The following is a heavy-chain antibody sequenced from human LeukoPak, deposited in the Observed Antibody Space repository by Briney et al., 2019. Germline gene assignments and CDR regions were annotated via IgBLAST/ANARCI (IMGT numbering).Heavy chain of an antibody. CDR3: ARRLYSNTWYKT. D-gene: IGHD6-13*01. V-gene: IGHV4-59*01. CDR2: IYYSGNT. CDR1: GGSISSYY. Sequence: SETLSLTCTVSGGSISSYYWSWIRQPPGKGLEWIGHIYYSGNTNYNPSLKSRVTISVDTSKNQFSLNLSSVTAADTAVYYCARRLYSNTWYKTWGQGTLVTVSS. J-gene: IGHJ5*02.